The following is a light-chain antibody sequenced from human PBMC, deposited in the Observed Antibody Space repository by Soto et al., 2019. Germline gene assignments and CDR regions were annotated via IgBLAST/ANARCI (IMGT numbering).Light chain of an antibody. Sequence: EIVLTQSPATLSVSPGERATLSCRASQSVGSGFLAWYQQTRGQAPRLLIYGASTRATGIPDRLSGSGSGTDFTLTISRLEPEDFTVYYCKQYRSSPLTFGGGTEVDIK. V-gene: IGKV3-20*01. J-gene: IGKJ4*01. CDR3: KQYRSSPLT. CDR2: GAS. CDR1: QSVGSGF.